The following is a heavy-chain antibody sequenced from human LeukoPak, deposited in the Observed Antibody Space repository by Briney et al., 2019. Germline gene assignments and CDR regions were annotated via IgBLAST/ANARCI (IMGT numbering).Heavy chain of an antibody. CDR3: AKETRRIAGAPDY. J-gene: IGHJ4*02. Sequence: AGGSLRLSCAVSGFTVDSYMIHWVRQAPGKGLVWVAGDAKFYADSVKGRFTISRDTSKNTQYLEMSSLRPEDTAVYYCAKETRRIAGAPDYWGQGTLVTVSS. D-gene: IGHD1-26*01. CDR2: GDAK. V-gene: IGHV3-30*02. CDR1: GFTVDSYM.